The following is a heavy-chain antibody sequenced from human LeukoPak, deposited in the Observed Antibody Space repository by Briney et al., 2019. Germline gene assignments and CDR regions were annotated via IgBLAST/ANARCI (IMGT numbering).Heavy chain of an antibody. D-gene: IGHD5-24*01. V-gene: IGHV3-33*01. Sequence: GGSLRLSCAASGFTFSSYGMHWVRQAPGKGLEWVAVIWSDGSNKYYADSVKGRFTTSRDNSKNTLYLQMNSLRAEDTAVYYCARDYRDGYNSVFDYWGQGTLVTVSS. CDR1: GFTFSSYG. CDR2: IWSDGSNK. CDR3: ARDYRDGYNSVFDY. J-gene: IGHJ4*02.